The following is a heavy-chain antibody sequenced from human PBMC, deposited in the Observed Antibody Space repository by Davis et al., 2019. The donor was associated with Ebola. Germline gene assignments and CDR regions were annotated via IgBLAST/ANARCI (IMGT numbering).Heavy chain of an antibody. V-gene: IGHV5-51*01. Sequence: GGSLRLSCKGSGYSFTSYWIGWVRQLPGKGLEWMGIIYPGDSDTRYSPSFQGQVTISADKSVSTDYLQWSSLKASDTAMYYCAKTSNVGYYYGMDVWGQGTTVTVSS. CDR2: IYPGDSDT. J-gene: IGHJ6*02. D-gene: IGHD1-26*01. CDR1: GYSFTSYW. CDR3: AKTSNVGYYYGMDV.